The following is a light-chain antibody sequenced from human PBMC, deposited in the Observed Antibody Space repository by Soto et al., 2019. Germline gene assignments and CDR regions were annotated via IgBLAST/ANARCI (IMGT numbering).Light chain of an antibody. J-gene: IGKJ2*01. CDR3: TQSYSTPYT. V-gene: IGKV1-39*01. CDR1: QSISSN. CDR2: AAS. Sequence: DIQMTQSPSSLSASVGDRVTITCRARQSISSNLNWYQQKPGKAPKLLIYAASSLQSGVPSMFSGSGSGTDFSLTISSLQPEDFATYYCTQSYSTPYTFGQGTKLEIK.